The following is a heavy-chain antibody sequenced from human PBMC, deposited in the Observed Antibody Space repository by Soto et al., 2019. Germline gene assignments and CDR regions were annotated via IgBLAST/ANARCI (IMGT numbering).Heavy chain of an antibody. CDR3: AKEVVGGWYYFDY. CDR2: ISDSDGST. V-gene: IGHV3-23*01. D-gene: IGHD2-15*01. CDR1: GFTFSSYA. Sequence: EVQLLESGGGLVQPGGSLTLSCAASGFTFSSYAMTWVRQAPGKGLEWVSTISDSDGSTYYADSVKGRFTISRDNSKNTVYLQMNRLRDEATAVYYCAKEVVGGWYYFDYWGQGTVVTVSS. J-gene: IGHJ4*02.